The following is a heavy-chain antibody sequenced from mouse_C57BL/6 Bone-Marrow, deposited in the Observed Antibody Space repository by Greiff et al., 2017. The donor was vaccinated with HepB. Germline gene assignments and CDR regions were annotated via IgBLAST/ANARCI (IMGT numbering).Heavy chain of an antibody. Sequence: DVMLVESGGGLVQPGGSLKLSCAASGFTFSDYYMYWVRQTPEKRLEWVAYISNGGGSTYYPDTVKGRFTISRDNAKNTLYLQMSRLKSEDTAMYYCARDDYGSSGFDYWGQGTTLTVSS. V-gene: IGHV5-12*01. CDR1: GFTFSDYY. D-gene: IGHD1-1*01. CDR2: ISNGGGST. J-gene: IGHJ2*01. CDR3: ARDDYGSSGFDY.